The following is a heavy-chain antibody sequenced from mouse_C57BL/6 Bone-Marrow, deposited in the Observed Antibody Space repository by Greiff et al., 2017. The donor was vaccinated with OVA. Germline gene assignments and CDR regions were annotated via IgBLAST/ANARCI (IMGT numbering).Heavy chain of an antibody. D-gene: IGHD2-4*01. Sequence: EVQLVESGGGLVKPGGSLKLSCAASGFTFSDYGMHWVRQAPEKGLEWVAYISSGSSTIYYADTVTGRFTSSRDNAKNTLFLQMTSLRSEDTAMYYCARSDYDYFDYWGQGTTLTVSS. J-gene: IGHJ2*01. CDR3: ARSDYDYFDY. CDR1: GFTFSDYG. V-gene: IGHV5-17*01. CDR2: ISSGSSTI.